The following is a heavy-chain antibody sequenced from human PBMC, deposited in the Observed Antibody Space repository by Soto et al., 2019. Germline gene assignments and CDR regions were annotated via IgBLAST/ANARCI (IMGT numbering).Heavy chain of an antibody. V-gene: IGHV4-39*01. CDR3: SSHSAGWYFDS. CDR1: RGSISSGTNY. Sequence: SGTLSLTCTVSRGSISSGTNYWAWIRQPPGKGLECIAHIYFSGSTFYSPSLKSRVTISLVTSKKQFSLKLRSVTAADTAVYYCSSHSAGWYFDSWRQGTLVTVSS. D-gene: IGHD6-25*01. CDR2: IYFSGST. J-gene: IGHJ4*02.